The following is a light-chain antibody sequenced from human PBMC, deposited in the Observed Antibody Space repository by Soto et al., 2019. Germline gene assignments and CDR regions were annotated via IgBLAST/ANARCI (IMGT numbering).Light chain of an antibody. CDR2: DVS. V-gene: IGKV1-5*01. CDR1: QRFSTW. Sequence: GDRVTITCRACQRFSTWLAWYQQKPGRAPNLLIYDVSSLESGVPSRFSGSGSATEFTLTISSLQPDDVATYYCQQYYRYPLTFGGGTKVEIK. J-gene: IGKJ4*01. CDR3: QQYYRYPLT.